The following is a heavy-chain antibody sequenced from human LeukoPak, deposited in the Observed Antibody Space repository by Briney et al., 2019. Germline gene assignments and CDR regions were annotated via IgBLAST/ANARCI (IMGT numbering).Heavy chain of an antibody. CDR1: GGSISSYS. J-gene: IGHJ5*02. CDR2: VYNSGNT. D-gene: IGHD6-19*01. V-gene: IGHV4-59*08. CDR3: ARHEQWLAP. Sequence: PSGTLSLTCTVSGGSISSYSWSWIRQPPGKGLEWIWSVYNSGNTKYNPSLKNRVNIPKDTSKNQVSLKLSSVTVADTAVYYCARHEQWLAPGGEGTLVTVHS.